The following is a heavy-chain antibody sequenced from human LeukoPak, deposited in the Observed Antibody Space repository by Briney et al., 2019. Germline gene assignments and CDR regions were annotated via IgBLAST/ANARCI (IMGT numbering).Heavy chain of an antibody. CDR3: ARDHRRSGYNWGLGFFDS. J-gene: IGHJ4*02. CDR1: GASISSCDDY. V-gene: IGHV4-31*03. D-gene: IGHD5-24*01. CDR2: SSYSGNS. Sequence: SDTLSLTCTVSGASISSCDDYCTWIPRHRGEGLQWIGYSSYSGNSSSNPSLKSRVTISVDTSKNQFSLKLTSVTAADTALYYCARDHRRSGYNWGLGFFDSWGQGSLVTVSS.